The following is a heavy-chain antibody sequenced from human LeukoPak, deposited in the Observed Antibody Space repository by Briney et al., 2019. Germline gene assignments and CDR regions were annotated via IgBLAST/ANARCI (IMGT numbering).Heavy chain of an antibody. V-gene: IGHV4-59*12. CDR2: IYYSGST. D-gene: IGHD6-13*01. CDR3: AREGGIAVAARDY. CDR1: GGSISSYY. Sequence: SETLSLTCTVSGGSISSYYWSWIRQPPGKGLEWIGYIYYSGSTYYNPSLKSRVTISVDTSKNQFSLKLSSATAADTAVYYCAREGGIAVAARDYWGQGTLVTVSS. J-gene: IGHJ4*02.